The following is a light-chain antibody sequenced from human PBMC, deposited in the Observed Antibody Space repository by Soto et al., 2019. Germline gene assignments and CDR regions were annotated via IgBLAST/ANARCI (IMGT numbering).Light chain of an antibody. CDR2: KAS. V-gene: IGKV1-5*03. J-gene: IGKJ1*01. Sequence: DIQMNQSPSTLSAVVGDRVTITCRSSQTINRWLDWYQQKPGKSPKLLIYKASSLQIGVPSRFSGSGAGTEFTLTISTLQPDDCATYYCQHYDSYSKPFGQGTKVEIK. CDR3: QHYDSYSKP. CDR1: QTINRW.